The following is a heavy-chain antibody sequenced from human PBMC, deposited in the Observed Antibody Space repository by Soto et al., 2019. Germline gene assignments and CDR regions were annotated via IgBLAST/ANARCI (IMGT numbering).Heavy chain of an antibody. CDR2: ISSSGYT. CDR3: ARDCSGGSCYHGMDV. CDR1: GFTFSSYS. Sequence: GGSLRLSCAASGFTFSSYSMNWVRQAPGKGLEWLSSISSSGYTFYTDSVRGRFTISRDNAKNSVYLQMNSLRAEDTAVYFCARDCSGGSCYHGMDVWGQGTTVTVSS. V-gene: IGHV3-21*01. J-gene: IGHJ6*02. D-gene: IGHD2-15*01.